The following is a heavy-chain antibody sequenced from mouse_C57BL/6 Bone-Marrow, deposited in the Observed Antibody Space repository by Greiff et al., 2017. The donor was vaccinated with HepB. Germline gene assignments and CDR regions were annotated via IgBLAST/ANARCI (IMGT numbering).Heavy chain of an antibody. V-gene: IGHV1-50*01. J-gene: IGHJ2*01. CDR2: IDPSDSYT. Sequence: VQLQQPGAELVKPGASVKLSCKASGYTFTSYWMQWVKQRPGQGLEWIGEIDPSDSYTNYNQKFKGKATLTVDTSSNTAYMQLSSLTSEDSAVYYCARGDFDYWGQGTTLTVSS. CDR1: GYTFTSYW. CDR3: ARGDFDY.